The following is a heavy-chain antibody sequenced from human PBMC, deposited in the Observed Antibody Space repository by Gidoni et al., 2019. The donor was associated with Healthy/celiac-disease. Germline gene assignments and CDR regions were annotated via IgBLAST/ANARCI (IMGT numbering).Heavy chain of an antibody. Sequence: QVQLVESGGGVVQPGRSLRLSCAASGFTFSSYGMHWVRQAPGKGLEWVAVISYDGSNKYYADSVKGRFTISRDNSKNTLYLQMNSLRAEDTAVYYCAKVRGYSGYDRPSKGGPRSYGMDVWGQGTTVTVSS. J-gene: IGHJ6*02. D-gene: IGHD5-12*01. CDR1: GFTFSSYG. V-gene: IGHV3-30*18. CDR2: ISYDGSNK. CDR3: AKVRGYSGYDRPSKGGPRSYGMDV.